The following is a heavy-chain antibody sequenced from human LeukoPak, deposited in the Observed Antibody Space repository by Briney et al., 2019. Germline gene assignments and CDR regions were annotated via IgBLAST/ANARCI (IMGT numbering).Heavy chain of an antibody. D-gene: IGHD1-26*01. CDR2: IYHSGST. CDR3: ARAIYSGSPPSTVDY. CDR1: GGSISSSNW. V-gene: IGHV4-4*02. J-gene: IGHJ4*02. Sequence: SETLSLTCAVSGGSISSSNWWSWVRQPPGKGLEWIGEIYHSGSTNYNPSLKSRVTISVDKSKNQFSLKLSSVTAADTAVYYCARAIYSGSPPSTVDYWGQGTLVTVSS.